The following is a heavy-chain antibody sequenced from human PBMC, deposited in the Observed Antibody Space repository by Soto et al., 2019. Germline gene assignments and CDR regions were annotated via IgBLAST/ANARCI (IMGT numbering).Heavy chain of an antibody. CDR2: INHGGST. CDR3: ARDDYGDYSFDY. CDR1: GGSFSAYY. D-gene: IGHD4-17*01. J-gene: IGHJ4*02. Sequence: PSETLSLTCAVYGGSFSAYYWSWIRQPPGKGLEWIGEINHGGSTNYNPSLKSRVTISVDTSKNQFSLKLSSVTAADTAVYYCARDDYGDYSFDYWGQGTLVTVS. V-gene: IGHV4-34*01.